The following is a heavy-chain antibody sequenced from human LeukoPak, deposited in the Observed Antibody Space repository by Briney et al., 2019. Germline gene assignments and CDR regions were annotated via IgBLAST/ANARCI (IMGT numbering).Heavy chain of an antibody. J-gene: IGHJ4*02. CDR3: AKDDYYDTSGYRD. V-gene: IGHV3-30*18. CDR2: ISYDVGKK. Sequence: PGGSLRLSCAASGFTFSTFAMIWVRQPPGKGLEWVAVISYDVGKKYYADSVKGRFTISRDNSKNTLYLQMNSLRAEDTAVYYCAKDDYYDTSGYRDWGQGTLVTVSS. CDR1: GFTFSTFA. D-gene: IGHD3-22*01.